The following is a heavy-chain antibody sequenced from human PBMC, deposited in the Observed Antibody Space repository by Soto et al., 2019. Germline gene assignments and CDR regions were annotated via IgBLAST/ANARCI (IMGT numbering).Heavy chain of an antibody. D-gene: IGHD3-10*01. CDR1: GFIFKMYW. V-gene: IGHV3-74*01. Sequence: GGSLRLSCAASGFIFKMYWMHWVRQIPRKGLGWISGIYNDGTYSDYADSVRGRFTSARDNVNDTLYLQMNNLRAEDSGLYYCTRGPRPISTGTGAYWGQGTQVTVSS. J-gene: IGHJ4*02. CDR2: IYNDGTYS. CDR3: TRGPRPISTGTGAY.